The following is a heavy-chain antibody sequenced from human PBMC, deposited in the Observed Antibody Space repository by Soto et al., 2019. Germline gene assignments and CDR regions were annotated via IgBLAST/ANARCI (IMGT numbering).Heavy chain of an antibody. D-gene: IGHD3-10*01. V-gene: IGHV4-31*03. CDR2: IYYSGST. J-gene: IGHJ6*02. Sequence: QVQLQESGPGLVKPSQTLSLTCTVSGGSISSGGYYWSWIRQHPGKGLEWIGYIYYSGSTYYNPSLKSRVTISVDTSKNQFSLKLSSVTAADTAVYYCARVPAYYYGSGSYYPPGYGMDVWGQGTTVTVSS. CDR3: ARVPAYYYGSGSYYPPGYGMDV. CDR1: GGSISSGGYY.